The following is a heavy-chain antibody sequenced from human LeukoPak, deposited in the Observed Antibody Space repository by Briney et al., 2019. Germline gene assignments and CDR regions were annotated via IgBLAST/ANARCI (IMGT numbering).Heavy chain of an antibody. CDR3: ARLRGFMIVVP. D-gene: IGHD3-22*01. CDR2: IYYSGST. V-gene: IGHV4-39*01. Sequence: PSETLSLTRSVSGGSISSSSYYWGWIRQPPGKGLEWIGSIYYSGSTYYNPSLKSRVTISVDTSKNQFSLKLSSVTAADTAVYYCARLRGFMIVVPWGQGTLVTVSS. J-gene: IGHJ5*02. CDR1: GGSISSSSYY.